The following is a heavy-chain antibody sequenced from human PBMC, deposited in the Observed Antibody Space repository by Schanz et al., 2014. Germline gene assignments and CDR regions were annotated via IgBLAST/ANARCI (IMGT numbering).Heavy chain of an antibody. Sequence: QVQLQESGPGLVKPSETLSLNCRISGSINSYYWSWIRQPPGKGLEWIGYISYSGNTNYNPSLKSRVTISLDTSKNQFSLKVNSVTAADTAAYYCAREYSSFDYWGQGTLVTVSS. V-gene: IGHV4-59*01. CDR2: ISYSGNT. CDR3: AREYSSFDY. D-gene: IGHD6-19*01. CDR1: GSINSYY. J-gene: IGHJ4*02.